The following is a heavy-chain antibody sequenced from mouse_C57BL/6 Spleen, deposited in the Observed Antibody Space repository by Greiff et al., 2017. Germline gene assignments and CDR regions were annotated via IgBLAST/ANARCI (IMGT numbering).Heavy chain of an antibody. CDR1: GFTIKDYY. CDR2: IDPEDGDT. D-gene: IGHD2-2*01. J-gene: IGHJ3*01. V-gene: IGHV14-1*01. Sequence: VQLQQSGAELVRPGASVKLSCTASGFTIKDYYMHWVKQRPEQGLEWIGRIDPEDGDTEYAPKFQGKATMTADTSSNTAYLQLSSLTSEDTAGYNCTFYYGYEGFAYWGQGTMVTVSA. CDR3: TFYYGYEGFAY.